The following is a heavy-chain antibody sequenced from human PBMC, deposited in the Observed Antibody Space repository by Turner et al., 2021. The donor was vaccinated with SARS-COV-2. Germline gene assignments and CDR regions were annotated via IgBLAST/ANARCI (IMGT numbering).Heavy chain of an antibody. D-gene: IGHD3-22*01. J-gene: IGHJ5*02. CDR1: GYTVASYG. V-gene: IGHV1-18*01. CDR2: ISAYNGNT. Sequence: QVQLVQSGAEVKKPGASVKVSCKASGYTVASYGISWVRQAPGQGLEWMGWISAYNGNTNYAQKLQGRVTMTPDTSTSTAYMELRSLRSDDTAVYYCAREPFTYYYDSSGNWFDPWGQGTLVTVSS. CDR3: AREPFTYYYDSSGNWFDP.